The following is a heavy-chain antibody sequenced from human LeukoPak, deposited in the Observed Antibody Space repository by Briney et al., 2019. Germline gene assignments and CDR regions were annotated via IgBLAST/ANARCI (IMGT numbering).Heavy chain of an antibody. CDR1: GFTFSHFA. J-gene: IGHJ4*02. Sequence: HAGGSLRLSCAASGFTFSHFAMGWVRQAPGKGLEWVSTISAGAENTHYADSVKGRLTISRDNFKNTLYLQMNSLTAEDTAIYYCARDVGVTILDYWGQGTLVTVSS. CDR2: ISAGAENT. V-gene: IGHV3-23*01. CDR3: ARDVGVTILDY. D-gene: IGHD1-26*01.